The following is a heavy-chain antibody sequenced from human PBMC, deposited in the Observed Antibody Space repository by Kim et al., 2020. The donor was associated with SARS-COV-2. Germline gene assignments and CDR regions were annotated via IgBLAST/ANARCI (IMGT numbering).Heavy chain of an antibody. CDR3: AKDVGLWPAYFDY. CDR2: IWYDGSYK. D-gene: IGHD5-18*01. Sequence: GGSLRLSCAASGFTFSSYDMHWVRQAPGKGLEWVAVIWYDGSYKYYADSVKGRFTISRDNSKNTLYLQMNSLRAEDTAEYYCAKDVGLWPAYFDYWGQGT. J-gene: IGHJ4*02. V-gene: IGHV3-33*03. CDR1: GFTFSSYD.